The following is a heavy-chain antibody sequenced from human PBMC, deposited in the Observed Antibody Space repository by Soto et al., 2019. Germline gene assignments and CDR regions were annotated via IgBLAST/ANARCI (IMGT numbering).Heavy chain of an antibody. D-gene: IGHD2-2*01. Sequence: PGESLKISCAASGISTSSYWMGWVRQAPGRGLEWVASIKKDGSEKYYMDSLKGRFTISRDNALNSLYLQMNSLRAEDTAVYFCVTGYHSDYWGQGTLVTV. CDR3: VTGYHSDY. CDR1: GISTSSYW. J-gene: IGHJ4*02. CDR2: IKKDGSEK. V-gene: IGHV3-7*03.